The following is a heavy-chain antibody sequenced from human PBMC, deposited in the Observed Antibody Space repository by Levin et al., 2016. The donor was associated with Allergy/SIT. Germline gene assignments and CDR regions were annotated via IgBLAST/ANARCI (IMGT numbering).Heavy chain of an antibody. Sequence: WVRQAPGQRLEWMGWINVGNGNTKYSQMLQGRVTITRDTSATTAYMDLSSLRSEDTAVYYCARALLWVGEGGVVPYYYGMDTWGQGTTVTVSS. CDR3: ARALLWVGEGGVVPYYYGMDT. CDR2: INVGNGNT. D-gene: IGHD3-10*01. V-gene: IGHV1-3*01. J-gene: IGHJ6*02.